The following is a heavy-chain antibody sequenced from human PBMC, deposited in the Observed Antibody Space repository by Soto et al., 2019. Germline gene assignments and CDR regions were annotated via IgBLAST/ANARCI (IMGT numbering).Heavy chain of an antibody. CDR3: ARDGRTTWYSYFDY. D-gene: IGHD6-13*01. V-gene: IGHV3-66*01. CDR1: GFTVSSNY. J-gene: IGHJ4*02. CDR2: IYSGGST. Sequence: EVQLVESGGGLVQPGGSLRLSCAASGFTVSSNYMSWVRQAPGKGLEWVSVIYSGGSTYYADSVKGRFTISRDNSKNTLYLPMNSLRAEDTAVYYCARDGRTTWYSYFDYWGQGTLVTVSS.